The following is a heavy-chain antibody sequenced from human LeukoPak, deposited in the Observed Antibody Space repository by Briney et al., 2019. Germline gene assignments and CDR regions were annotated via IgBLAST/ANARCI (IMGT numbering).Heavy chain of an antibody. CDR1: GYTFTGYY. V-gene: IGHV1-2*02. Sequence: GASVKVSCKASGYTFTGYYMHWVRQAPGQGLEWMGWINPNSGGTNYAQKFQGRVTMTRDTSISTAYMELSRLRSDDTAVYYCATGRRDGYNLGFFDYWGQGTLVTVSS. CDR3: ATGRRDGYNLGFFDY. J-gene: IGHJ4*02. CDR2: INPNSGGT. D-gene: IGHD5-24*01.